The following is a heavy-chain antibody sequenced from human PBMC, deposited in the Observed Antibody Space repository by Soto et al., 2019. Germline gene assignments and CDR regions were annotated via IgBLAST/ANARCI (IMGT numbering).Heavy chain of an antibody. CDR1: SASIRSSNW. CDR3: ARAFGYSGTHYYFYYMDV. J-gene: IGHJ6*03. Sequence: QAQLQESGPGLVKPSGTLSLTCAVSSASIRSSNWWSWVRQSPGKGLEWIGEIFHNGSTNYNPSLKSRVTISVDKSKNQFSLKVSSVTAADTAVYYCARAFGYSGTHYYFYYMDVWGKGTTVTVSS. D-gene: IGHD5-12*01. CDR2: IFHNGST. V-gene: IGHV4-4*02.